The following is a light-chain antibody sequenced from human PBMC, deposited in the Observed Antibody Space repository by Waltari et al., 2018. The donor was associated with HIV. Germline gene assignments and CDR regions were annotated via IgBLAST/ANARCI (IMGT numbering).Light chain of an antibody. Sequence: QSALTQPASVSGSPGQSITISCPGTSSAVGGYNYFSWYQQHPGKAPKLMIYDVTKRPSGVSNRFSGSKSGNTASLTISGLQAEDEADYYCSSYTSTSTGVIGGGTKLTVL. CDR3: SSYTSTSTGV. CDR2: DVT. J-gene: IGLJ2*01. V-gene: IGLV2-14*03. CDR1: SSAVGGYNY.